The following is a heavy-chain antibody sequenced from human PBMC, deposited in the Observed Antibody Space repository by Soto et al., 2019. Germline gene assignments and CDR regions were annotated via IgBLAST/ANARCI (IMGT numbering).Heavy chain of an antibody. J-gene: IGHJ4*02. Sequence: SGGSLRLSCAASVFTFDDYAMHWVRQAPGKGLEWVAVMSPNGNNQYYADSVKGRFTISRDTSKSTLYLQMTSLRPDDTAVYYCATGANFYYDTSRYWGQGTLVTVSS. CDR2: MSPNGNNQ. V-gene: IGHV3-30-3*01. CDR1: VFTFDDYA. CDR3: ATGANFYYDTSRY. D-gene: IGHD3-22*01.